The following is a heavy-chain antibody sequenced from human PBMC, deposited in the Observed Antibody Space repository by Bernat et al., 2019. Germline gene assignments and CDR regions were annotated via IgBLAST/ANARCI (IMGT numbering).Heavy chain of an antibody. J-gene: IGHJ1*01. Sequence: QVQLVQSGAEVRKPGASVKVSCKASGYTFTSYEISWVRQAPGQGLEWMGWISTYTGDTKYEQRLQGRITMNRDTSTTTAYMELRGLISDDTAVYYCVREGAVAGWVYFQHWGQGTLLSVSS. CDR3: VREGAVAGWVYFQH. V-gene: IGHV1-18*01. CDR2: ISTYTGDT. D-gene: IGHD6-19*01. CDR1: GYTFTSYE.